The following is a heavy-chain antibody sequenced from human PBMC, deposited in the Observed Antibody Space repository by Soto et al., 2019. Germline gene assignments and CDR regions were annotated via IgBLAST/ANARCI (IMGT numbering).Heavy chain of an antibody. J-gene: IGHJ4*02. Sequence: ASVKVSCKASGYTFTNYGVRWVRQAPGQGLEWMGWIGGYKGNTNYAQKLQGRVTLTTDTSTSTAYMELRSLRSDDTAVYYCAPHTLDTGMPSGYWGQGTLVTVSS. CDR3: APHTLDTGMPSGY. CDR2: IGGYKGNT. CDR1: GYTFTNYG. V-gene: IGHV1-18*01. D-gene: IGHD5-18*01.